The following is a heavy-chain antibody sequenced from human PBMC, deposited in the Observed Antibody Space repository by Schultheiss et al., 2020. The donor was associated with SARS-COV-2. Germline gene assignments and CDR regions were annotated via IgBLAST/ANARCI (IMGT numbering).Heavy chain of an antibody. J-gene: IGHJ6*02. CDR1: GGSISSYY. V-gene: IGHV4-59*01. CDR2: ICHNGGA. D-gene: IGHD3-10*01. Sequence: SETLSLTCTVSGGSISSYYWSWIRQPAGKGLEWIGYICHNGGAKYNASLKSRVTISLDTATNQFSLRVSSVTAADTAVYYCARLEEEVRGVGVLDVWGQGTTVTVSS. CDR3: ARLEEEVRGVGVLDV.